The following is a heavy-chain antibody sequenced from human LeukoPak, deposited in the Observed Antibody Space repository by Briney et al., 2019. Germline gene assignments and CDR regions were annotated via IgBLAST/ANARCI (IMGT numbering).Heavy chain of an antibody. CDR2: IYYSGST. J-gene: IGHJ4*02. V-gene: IGHV4-39*01. D-gene: IGHD4/OR15-4a*01. CDR1: GGSFSSYY. Sequence: SETLSLTCAVYGGSFSSYYWGWIRQPPGKGLEWIGSIYYSGSTYYNPSLKSRVTISVDTSNNQFSLKLTSVTATDTAVYYCARVGYGGNYYFDYWGQGTLVTVSS. CDR3: ARVGYGGNYYFDY.